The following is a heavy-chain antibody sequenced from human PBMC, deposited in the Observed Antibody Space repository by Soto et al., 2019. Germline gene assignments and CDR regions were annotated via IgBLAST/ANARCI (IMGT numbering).Heavy chain of an antibody. CDR2: IYYSGST. CDR3: ARVIEGWYQRRYYYGMDV. Sequence: QVQLQESGPGLVKPSETLSLTCTVSGGSVSSGSYYWSWIRQPPGKGLEWIGYIYYSGSTNYNPSLSDRVNISVDTSKNQCALKLSSVTAADTAVYYCARVIEGWYQRRYYYGMDVWGQGTTVTVSS. CDR1: GGSVSSGSYY. V-gene: IGHV4-61*01. J-gene: IGHJ6*02. D-gene: IGHD6-19*01.